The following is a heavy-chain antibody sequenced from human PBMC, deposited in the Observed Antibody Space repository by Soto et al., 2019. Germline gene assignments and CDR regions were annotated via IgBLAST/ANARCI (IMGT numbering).Heavy chain of an antibody. CDR2: MNRDGSEK. D-gene: IGHD3-16*01. Sequence: EVQLVESGGGLVQPGGSLRLSCAASGFTISSYWMTWARQAPGKGLEWVASMNRDGSEKRYVDSVEGRFTVSRDNAKNSLFLQMNSLCPEGTAVYYCGRDAGGRFDYGGQGSLVTVSS. CDR3: GRDAGGRFDY. V-gene: IGHV3-7*01. CDR1: GFTISSYW. J-gene: IGHJ4*02.